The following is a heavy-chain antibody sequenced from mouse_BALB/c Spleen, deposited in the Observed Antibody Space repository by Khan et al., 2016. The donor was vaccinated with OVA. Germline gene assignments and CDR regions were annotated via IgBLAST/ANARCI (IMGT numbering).Heavy chain of an antibody. D-gene: IGHD2-13*01. CDR1: GYTFTNYW. Sequence: QVQLQQPGAELVRPGASVKVSCKASGYTFTNYWLNWVKQRPGQGLDWIGNIYPSDSYTNYNQNFKDTATLTVDKSSSTAYMQLSSPTSEDSAVYYCTRGDPGNFDYWGQGTTLTVSS. CDR2: IYPSDSYT. CDR3: TRGDPGNFDY. V-gene: IGHV1S126*01. J-gene: IGHJ2*01.